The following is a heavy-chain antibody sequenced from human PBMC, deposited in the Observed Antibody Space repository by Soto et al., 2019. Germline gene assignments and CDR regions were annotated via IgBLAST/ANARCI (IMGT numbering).Heavy chain of an antibody. J-gene: IGHJ6*02. CDR1: GFTVSSNY. CDR2: IYTGGST. V-gene: IGHV3-66*01. CDR3: ARDATATRGMDV. D-gene: IGHD5-18*01. Sequence: EVQLVESGGGLVQPGGSLRLSCAASGFTVSSNYMSWVRQAPGKGLEWVSLIYTGGSTYYADSVKGRFTISRDNSKNTLYLQMNTLRAEETAVYYCARDATATRGMDVWGQGTTVTVSS.